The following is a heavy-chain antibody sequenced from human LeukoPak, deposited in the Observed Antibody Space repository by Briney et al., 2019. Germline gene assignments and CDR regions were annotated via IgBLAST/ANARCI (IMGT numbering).Heavy chain of an antibody. Sequence: GGSLRLSCAASGFTLSSNYMSWVRQAPGKGLEWVSVIYSGGSTYYADSVKGRFTISRDNSENTLYLQMNSLRAEDTAVYYCTLVPPHPWGQGTLVTVSS. CDR3: TLVPPHP. D-gene: IGHD6-13*01. J-gene: IGHJ5*02. V-gene: IGHV3-66*01. CDR1: GFTLSSNY. CDR2: IYSGGST.